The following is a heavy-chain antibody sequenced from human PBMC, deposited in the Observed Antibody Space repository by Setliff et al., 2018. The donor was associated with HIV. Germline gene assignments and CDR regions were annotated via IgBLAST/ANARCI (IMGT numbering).Heavy chain of an antibody. CDR1: GGSISNYY. J-gene: IGHJ3*02. V-gene: IGHV4-59*08. Sequence: SETLSLTCTVSGGSISNYYWSWIRQPPGKGLEWIGYIYYSGSTTYNPSLESRVTISIDTSKNQFSLKLSSVTAADTAVYYCARTGYAFDIWGRGTMVTVSS. CDR2: IYYSGST. CDR3: ARTGYAFDI.